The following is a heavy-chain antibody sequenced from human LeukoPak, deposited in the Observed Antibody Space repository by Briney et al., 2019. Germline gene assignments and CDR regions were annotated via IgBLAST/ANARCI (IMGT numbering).Heavy chain of an antibody. J-gene: IGHJ6*02. Sequence: PGRSLRLSCAASGFTFDDYAMHWVRQAPGKGLEWVSGISWNSGSIGYADSVKGRFTISRDNAKNSLYLQMNSLRAEDTALYYCAKDTYSNYYGMDVWGQGTTVTVSS. D-gene: IGHD4-11*01. CDR1: GFTFDDYA. V-gene: IGHV3-9*01. CDR2: ISWNSGSI. CDR3: AKDTYSNYYGMDV.